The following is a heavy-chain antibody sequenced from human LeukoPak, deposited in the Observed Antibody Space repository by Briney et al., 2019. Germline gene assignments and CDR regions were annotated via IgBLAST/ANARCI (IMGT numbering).Heavy chain of an antibody. J-gene: IGHJ3*02. CDR1: GYTFTSYG. CDR3: ARDQGIVGATAAFDI. CDR2: ISAYNGNT. D-gene: IGHD1-26*01. Sequence: ASVKVSCKVSGYTFTSYGISWVRQAPGQGLEWMGWISAYNGNTNYAQKLQGRVTMTTDTSTSTAYMELRSLRSDDTAVYYCARDQGIVGATAAFDIWGQGTMVTVSS. V-gene: IGHV1-18*01.